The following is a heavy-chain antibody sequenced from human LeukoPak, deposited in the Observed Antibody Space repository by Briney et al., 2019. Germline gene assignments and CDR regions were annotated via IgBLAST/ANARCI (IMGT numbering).Heavy chain of an antibody. CDR1: GFTFSSYS. CDR2: VSSGSGTI. J-gene: IGHJ4*02. V-gene: IGHV3-48*04. CDR3: ARGGSYFDY. Sequence: GGSLRLSCVASGFTFSSYSMNWVRQAPGKGLEWVSFVSSGSGTIDYADSVKGRFTISRDNAKNSLYLQKNSLRAEDTAVYYCARGGSYFDYWGQGTLVTVSS.